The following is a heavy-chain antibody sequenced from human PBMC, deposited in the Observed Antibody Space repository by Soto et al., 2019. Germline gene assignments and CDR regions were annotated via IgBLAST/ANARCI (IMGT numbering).Heavy chain of an antibody. CDR1: GGNIISHY. V-gene: IGHV4-59*11. Sequence: SLTYTVSGGNIISHYWSWIRQPPGKGLEWIGYIYYSGSTNYNPSLKSRVTISVDTSKNQFSLKLSSVTAADTAVYYCARGGLGYSYCLISYDWGQGTLV. J-gene: IGHJ4*02. D-gene: IGHD5-18*01. CDR3: ARGGLGYSYCLISYD. CDR2: IYYSGST.